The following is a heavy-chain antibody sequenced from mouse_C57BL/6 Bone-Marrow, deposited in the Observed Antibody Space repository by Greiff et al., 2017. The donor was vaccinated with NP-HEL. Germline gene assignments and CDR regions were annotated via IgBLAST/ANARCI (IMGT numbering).Heavy chain of an antibody. CDR2: INYDGSST. CDR1: GFTFSDYY. Sequence: EVQRVESEGGLVQPGSSMKLSCTASGFTFSDYYMAWVRQVPEKGLEWVANINYDGSSTYYLDSLKSRFIISRDNAKNILYLQMSSLESEDTATYYCAREDGSSWFAYWAKGLWSLSLQ. D-gene: IGHD1-1*02. CDR3: AREDGSSWFAY. V-gene: IGHV5-16*01. J-gene: IGHJ3*01.